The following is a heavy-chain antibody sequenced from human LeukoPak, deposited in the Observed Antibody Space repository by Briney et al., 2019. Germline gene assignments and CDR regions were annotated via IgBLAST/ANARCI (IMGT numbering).Heavy chain of an antibody. D-gene: IGHD2-8*02. CDR2: IYYSGST. CDR3: AILVVAANAYYFNY. V-gene: IGHV4-59*08. J-gene: IGHJ4*02. Sequence: GYIYYSGSTNYTPSLKSRVTISVDTSKNQFSLKLSSVTAADTAVYYCAILVVAANAYYFNYWGQGTLVTVSS.